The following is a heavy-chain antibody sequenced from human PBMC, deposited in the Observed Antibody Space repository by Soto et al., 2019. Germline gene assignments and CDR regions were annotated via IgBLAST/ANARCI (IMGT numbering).Heavy chain of an antibody. V-gene: IGHV3-48*01. D-gene: IGHD6-13*01. CDR1: GFTFSSYS. CDR3: ARDRSIAAAGYYYYYYYMDV. Sequence: EVQLVESAGCLVQPGGSLNVACAASGFTFSSYSMSWVRQAPGKGLEWVSYISSSSSTIYYADSVKGRFTISRDNAKNSLYLQMNSLRAEDAAVYYCARDRSIAAAGYYYYYYYMDVWGKGTTVTVSS. CDR2: ISSSSSTI. J-gene: IGHJ6*03.